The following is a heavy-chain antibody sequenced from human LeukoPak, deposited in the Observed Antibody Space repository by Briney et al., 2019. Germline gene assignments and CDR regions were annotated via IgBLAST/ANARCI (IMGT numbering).Heavy chain of an antibody. V-gene: IGHV3-21*01. J-gene: IGHJ4*02. CDR1: GFTFSSYS. CDR3: AREQSGEYYYDSSGLSGDY. D-gene: IGHD3-22*01. Sequence: GGSLRLSCAASGFTFSSYSMNWVRQAPGEGLEWVSSISSSSSYIYYADSVKGRFTISRDNAKNSLYLQMNSLRAEDTAVYYCAREQSGEYYYDSSGLSGDYWGQGTLVTVSS. CDR2: ISSSSSYI.